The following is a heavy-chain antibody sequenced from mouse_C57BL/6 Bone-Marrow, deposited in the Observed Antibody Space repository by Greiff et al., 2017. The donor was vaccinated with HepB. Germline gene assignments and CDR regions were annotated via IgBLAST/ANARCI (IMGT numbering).Heavy chain of an antibody. D-gene: IGHD2-3*01. Sequence: EVMLVESGGGLVKPGGSLKLSCAASGFTFSSYAMSWVRQTPEKRLEWVATISDGGSYTYYPDNVKGRFTISRDNAKNNLYLQMSHLKSEDTAMYYCARVNDGYHGGWFAYWGQGTLVTVSA. CDR2: ISDGGSYT. CDR1: GFTFSSYA. V-gene: IGHV5-4*03. J-gene: IGHJ3*01. CDR3: ARVNDGYHGGWFAY.